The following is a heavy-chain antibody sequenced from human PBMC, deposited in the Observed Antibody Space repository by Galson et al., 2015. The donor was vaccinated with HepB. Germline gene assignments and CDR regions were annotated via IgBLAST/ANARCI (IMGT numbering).Heavy chain of an antibody. CDR3: AKDQSDSSGYYHY. CDR1: GFTFSDYY. CDR2: ISGSGGST. Sequence: SLRLSCAASGFTFSDYYMSWIRQAPGKGLEWVSAISGSGGSTFYADSVKGRFTISRDNSKDTLYLQMNSLRAEDTAIYYCAKDQSDSSGYYHYWGQGTLVTVSP. D-gene: IGHD3-22*01. J-gene: IGHJ4*02. V-gene: IGHV3-23*01.